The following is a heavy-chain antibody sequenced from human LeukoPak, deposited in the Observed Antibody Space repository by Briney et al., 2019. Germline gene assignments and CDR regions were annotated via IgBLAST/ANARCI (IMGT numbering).Heavy chain of an antibody. CDR1: GFTFDDYA. J-gene: IGHJ4*02. CDR2: ISWNSGSR. V-gene: IGHV3-9*01. D-gene: IGHD5-18*01. CDR3: AKGGGYSYVPVYFDY. Sequence: GGSLRLSCAASGFTFDDYAMNWVRQVPGKGLEWSQGISWNSGSRGYADSVKGRFTNSRDNAKNSLYLQMNSLRAEDTALYYCAKGGGYSYVPVYFDYWGQGTLVTVSS.